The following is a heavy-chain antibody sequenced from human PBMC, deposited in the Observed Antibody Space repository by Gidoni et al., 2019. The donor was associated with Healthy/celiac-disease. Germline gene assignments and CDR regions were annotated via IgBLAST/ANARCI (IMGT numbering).Heavy chain of an antibody. Sequence: EVQLVESGGGLVQPGRSLRLSCAAAGSTFDDYAMHWVRQAPGKGLEWVSGISWNSGSIGYADSVKGRFTISRDNAKNSLYLQMNSLRAEDTALYYCVKAPGPGSYFDYWGQGTLVTVSS. V-gene: IGHV3-9*01. CDR1: GSTFDDYA. CDR3: VKAPGPGSYFDY. CDR2: ISWNSGSI. J-gene: IGHJ4*02.